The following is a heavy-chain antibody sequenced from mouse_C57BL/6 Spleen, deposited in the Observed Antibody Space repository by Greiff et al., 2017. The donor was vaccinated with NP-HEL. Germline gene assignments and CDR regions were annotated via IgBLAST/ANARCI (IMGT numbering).Heavy chain of an antibody. J-gene: IGHJ1*03. Sequence: EVQLHQSGPELVKPGASVKISCKASGYSFTGYYMNWVKQSPEKSLEWIGEINPSTGGTTYNQKFKAKATLTVDKSSSTAYMQLKSLTAEDSSVYYGEKAYGSSSYWYFDVWGTGTTVTVSS. CDR2: INPSTGGT. V-gene: IGHV1-42*01. CDR3: EKAYGSSSYWYFDV. CDR1: GYSFTGYY. D-gene: IGHD1-1*01.